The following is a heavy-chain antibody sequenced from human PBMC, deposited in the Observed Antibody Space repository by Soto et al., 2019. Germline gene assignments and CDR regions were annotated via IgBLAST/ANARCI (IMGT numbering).Heavy chain of an antibody. CDR1: GGTFSSYA. Sequence: QVQLVPSGAEVKKPGSSVKVSCKASGGTFSSYALSWVRQAPGQGLEWMGGIIPSFGTANYAQKFQGRVTITEDESTSTAYMELSSLRSEDTAVYYCARGAVTKFPNWFDPLGQGNLGTVSS. V-gene: IGHV1-69*01. CDR2: IIPSFGTA. J-gene: IGHJ5*02. D-gene: IGHD4-17*01. CDR3: ARGAVTKFPNWFDP.